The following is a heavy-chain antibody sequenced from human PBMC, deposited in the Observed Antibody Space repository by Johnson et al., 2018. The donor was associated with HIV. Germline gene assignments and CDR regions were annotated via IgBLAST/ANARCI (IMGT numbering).Heavy chain of an antibody. Sequence: QVQLVESGGGVVQPERSLRLSCAASGFTFSSYALHWVRQAPGKGLEWVAVISYDGSNKYYADSVKGRFTISRDNSKNTLYLQMNSLRAEDTAVYYCARELVVITADDAFDIWGQGTMVTVSS. D-gene: IGHD2-21*01. V-gene: IGHV3-30-3*01. CDR2: ISYDGSNK. CDR3: ARELVVITADDAFDI. CDR1: GFTFSSYA. J-gene: IGHJ3*02.